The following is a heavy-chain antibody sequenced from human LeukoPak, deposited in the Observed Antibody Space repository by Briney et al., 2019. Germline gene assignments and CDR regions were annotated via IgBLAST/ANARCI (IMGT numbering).Heavy chain of an antibody. J-gene: IGHJ5*02. CDR1: GFTFSDYW. CDR3: ASHSSGYFA. V-gene: IGHV3-7*01. Sequence: PGTSLRLSRAASGFTFSDYWMSWVRQAPGKGLEWVANIKQDGSEKYYVDSVKGRFTTSRDNAKNSLYLQMNSLRAEDTAVYYCASHSSGYFAWGQGTLVTVSS. D-gene: IGHD3-22*01. CDR2: IKQDGSEK.